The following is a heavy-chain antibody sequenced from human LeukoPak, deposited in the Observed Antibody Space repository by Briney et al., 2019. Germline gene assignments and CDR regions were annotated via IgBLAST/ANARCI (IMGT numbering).Heavy chain of an antibody. CDR3: TRGGLEAPCDV. V-gene: IGHV3-13*01. Sequence: PGGSLRLSCSASGFTFSNYDMYWVRQEKGKGLEWVSSIGTGGHTYYAPSVKGRFTISRENAKNSLYLQMNSLRAGDTAIYYCTRGGLEAPCDVWGQGTMVAVSS. CDR1: GFTFSNYD. J-gene: IGHJ3*01. CDR2: IGTGGHT. D-gene: IGHD5-24*01.